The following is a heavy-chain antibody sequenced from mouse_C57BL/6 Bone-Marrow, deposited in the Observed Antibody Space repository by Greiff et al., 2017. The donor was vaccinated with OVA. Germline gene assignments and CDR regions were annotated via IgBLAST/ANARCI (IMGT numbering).Heavy chain of an antibody. D-gene: IGHD1-1*01. CDR3: ARRGGSSYWYFDV. Sequence: QVQLQQSGAELVKPGASVKISCKASGYAFSSYWMNWVKQRPGKGLEWIGQIYPGDGATNYNGKFKGKATLTADKSSSTAYMQLSSLTSEDSAVYFCARRGGSSYWYFDVWGTGTTVTVSS. CDR1: GYAFSSYW. J-gene: IGHJ1*03. CDR2: IYPGDGAT. V-gene: IGHV1-80*01.